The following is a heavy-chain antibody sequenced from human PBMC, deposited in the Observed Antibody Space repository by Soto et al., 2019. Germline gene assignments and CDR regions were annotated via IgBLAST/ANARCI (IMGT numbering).Heavy chain of an antibody. CDR2: ISYDGSNK. J-gene: IGHJ6*03. CDR3: AKDGVGGDPDTANYYYYYYMDV. CDR1: GFTFSSYG. Sequence: GGSLRLSCAASGFTFSSYGMHWVRQAPGKGLEWVAVISYDGSNKYYADSVKGRFTISRDNSKNTLYLQMNSLRAEDTAVYYCAKDGVGGDPDTANYYYYYYMDVWGKGTTVTVSS. V-gene: IGHV3-30*18. D-gene: IGHD2-21*02.